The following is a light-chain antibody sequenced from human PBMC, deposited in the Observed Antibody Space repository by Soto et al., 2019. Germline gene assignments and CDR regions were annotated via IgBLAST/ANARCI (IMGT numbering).Light chain of an antibody. J-gene: IGLJ2*01. CDR3: AAWDDSLNGLL. Sequence: QSVLTQPPSASGTPGQRVTISCSGGRSNIGSNTVNWYQQLPGTAPKLLIYSTDQRPSGVPDRFSGSKSGTSASLAISGLQSEDEADYYCAAWDDSLNGLLFGGGTKVTVL. V-gene: IGLV1-44*01. CDR2: STD. CDR1: RSNIGSNT.